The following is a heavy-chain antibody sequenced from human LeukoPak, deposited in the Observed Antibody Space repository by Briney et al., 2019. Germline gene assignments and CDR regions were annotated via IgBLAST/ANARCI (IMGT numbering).Heavy chain of an antibody. CDR2: INSDGSST. Sequence: GGSLRLSCAASGFIFSSYWMFWVRRAPGKGLLCVSRINSDGSSTSYADSVKGRFTISRDNAKNTLYLQMNSLRAEDTAVYYCARRGAVAGTVDYWGQGTLVAVSS. CDR1: GFIFSSYW. CDR3: ARRGAVAGTVDY. V-gene: IGHV3-74*01. D-gene: IGHD6-19*01. J-gene: IGHJ4*02.